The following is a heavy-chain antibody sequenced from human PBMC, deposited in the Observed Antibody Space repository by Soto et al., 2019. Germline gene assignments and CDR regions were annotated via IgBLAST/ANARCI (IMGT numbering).Heavy chain of an antibody. CDR1: GVTFSSYA. CDR2: VSGNGQGI. Sequence: GGSLRLSCAASGVTFSSYAMSWVRQAPGKGLEWVSAVSGNGQGIYYADSVRGRFTISRDNSKNTVFLHMDSLRAEDTAVYYCAKDRDYPRDYFHYWGQGTLVTVSS. J-gene: IGHJ4*02. V-gene: IGHV3-23*01. D-gene: IGHD3-10*01. CDR3: AKDRDYPRDYFHY.